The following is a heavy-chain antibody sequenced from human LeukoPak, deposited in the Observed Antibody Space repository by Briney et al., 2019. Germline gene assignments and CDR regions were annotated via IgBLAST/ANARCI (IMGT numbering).Heavy chain of an antibody. CDR2: IYYSGST. Sequence: SETLSLTCTVSGGSISISTYYWGWIRQPPGKGLEWIGNIYYSGSTYYNPSLKSRVTISVDTSKNQFSLRLSSVTAADTAVYYCASALSGSPNYWGQGTLVTVSS. D-gene: IGHD1-26*01. CDR1: GGSISISTYY. J-gene: IGHJ4*02. V-gene: IGHV4-39*01. CDR3: ASALSGSPNY.